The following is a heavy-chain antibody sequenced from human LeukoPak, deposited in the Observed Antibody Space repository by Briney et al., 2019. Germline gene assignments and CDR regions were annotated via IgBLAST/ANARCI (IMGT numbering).Heavy chain of an antibody. Sequence: PSETLSLTCTVSGGFISNYYWNWIRQSPGKGLEWIGYINNSGSTVYNPSLKSRVTISVDTSKNQFSLKLSSVTAADTAVYYCARRWGYSRSPHFDHWGQGTLVTVSS. CDR2: INNSGST. CDR3: ARRWGYSRSPHFDH. J-gene: IGHJ4*02. CDR1: GGFISNYY. D-gene: IGHD6-13*01. V-gene: IGHV4-59*08.